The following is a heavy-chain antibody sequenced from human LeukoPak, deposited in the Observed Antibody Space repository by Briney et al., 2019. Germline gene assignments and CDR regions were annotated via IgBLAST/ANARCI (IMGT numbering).Heavy chain of an antibody. J-gene: IGHJ4*02. V-gene: IGHV3-21*01. D-gene: IGHD3-10*01. CDR2: ISSSSSSI. CDR1: GFTFSTYT. Sequence: VGSLRLSCAASGFTFSTYTMNWVRQAPGKGLEWVSSISSSSSSIYYADSVKGRFSISRDNAKNSLYLQMNSLSAEDTAVYYCAGERGVGEFYWGQGTLVTVSS. CDR3: AGERGVGEFY.